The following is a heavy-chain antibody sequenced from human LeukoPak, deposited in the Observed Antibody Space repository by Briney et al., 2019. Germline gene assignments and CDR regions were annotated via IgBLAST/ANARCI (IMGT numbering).Heavy chain of an antibody. CDR3: ARGGGAAGMDV. Sequence: GGSLRLSCAASGLTFSSSGMHWVRQSPGKGLEWVAFIRSDGSKKSCADSVKGRFIISRDNSNNMVYLQMGSLRGEDTAVYYCARGGGAAGMDVWGQGTTVTVSS. CDR1: GLTFSSSG. J-gene: IGHJ6*02. D-gene: IGHD2-15*01. CDR2: IRSDGSKK. V-gene: IGHV3-30*02.